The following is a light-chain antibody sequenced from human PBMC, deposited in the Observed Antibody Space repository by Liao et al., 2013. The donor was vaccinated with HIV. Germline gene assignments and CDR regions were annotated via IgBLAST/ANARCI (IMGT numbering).Light chain of an antibody. CDR2: QDS. CDR3: QAWDSATTAYV. V-gene: IGLV3-1*01. CDR1: TLNIKV. J-gene: IGLJ1*01. Sequence: SYVLTQPPSVSVAPGKTASIPSWGRTTLNIKVVRWYQQRPGQSPVLVIYQDSKRPSGIPGRFSGSNSGNTATLTISGTQAMDEADYYCQAWDSATTAYVFGPGTKVTVL.